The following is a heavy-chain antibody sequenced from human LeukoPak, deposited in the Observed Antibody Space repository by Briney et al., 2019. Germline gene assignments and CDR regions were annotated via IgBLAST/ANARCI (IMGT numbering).Heavy chain of an antibody. V-gene: IGHV4-59*11. CDR3: ARAYLHYYDSSGYLYYFDY. CDR2: LSYIVST. CDR1: AASIRSHS. J-gene: IGHJ4*02. D-gene: IGHD3-22*01. Sequence: SQTLSLTCTVSAASIRSHSWSWIRQPPGRGLEWIGYLSYIVSTDYNPSLKTRVTVSVDTSKSQFSLKLSSVTAADTALYYCARAYLHYYDSSGYLYYFDYWGQGALVTVSS.